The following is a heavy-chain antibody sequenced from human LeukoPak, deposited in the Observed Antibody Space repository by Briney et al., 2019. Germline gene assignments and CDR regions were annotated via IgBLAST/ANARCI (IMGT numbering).Heavy chain of an antibody. Sequence: ASVKVSCKASGYTFTSYGISWVRQAPGQGLEWMGWISAYNGNTNCAQKLQGRVTVTTDTSTSTAYMELRSLRSDDTAVYYCARVAAAAIYYYYGMDVWGQGTTVTVSS. V-gene: IGHV1-18*01. CDR2: ISAYNGNT. CDR3: ARVAAAAIYYYYGMDV. CDR1: GYTFTSYG. J-gene: IGHJ6*02. D-gene: IGHD6-13*01.